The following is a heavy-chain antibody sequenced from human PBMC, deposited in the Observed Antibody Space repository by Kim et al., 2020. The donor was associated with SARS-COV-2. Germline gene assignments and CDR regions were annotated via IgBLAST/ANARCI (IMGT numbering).Heavy chain of an antibody. CDR1: GGSISSYY. CDR2: IYYSVST. J-gene: IGHJ5*02. Sequence: SETLSLTCTVSGGSISSYYWSWIRQPPGKGLEWIGYIYYSVSTNYNPSLKSRVTISVDTSKNQFSLKLSSVTAADTAVYYCARLLLPGWFDPWGQGTLVTVSS. D-gene: IGHD3-10*01. CDR3: ARLLLPGWFDP. V-gene: IGHV4-59*08.